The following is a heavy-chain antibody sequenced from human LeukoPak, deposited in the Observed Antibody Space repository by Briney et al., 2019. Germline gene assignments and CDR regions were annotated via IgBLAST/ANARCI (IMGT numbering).Heavy chain of an antibody. CDR1: GGSISSGSYY. CDR2: IYTSGST. J-gene: IGHJ4*02. D-gene: IGHD2-21*02. V-gene: IGHV4-61*02. Sequence: PSETLSLTRTVSGGSISSGSYYWSWIRQPAGKGLEWIGRIYTSGSTNYNPSLKSRVTISGDTSKNQFSLKLSSVTAADTAVYYCAREGVVVTAIDYWGQGTLVTVSS. CDR3: AREGVVVTAIDY.